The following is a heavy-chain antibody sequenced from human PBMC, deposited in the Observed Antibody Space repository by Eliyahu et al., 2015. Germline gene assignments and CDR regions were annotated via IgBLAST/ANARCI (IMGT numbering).Heavy chain of an antibody. Sequence: EVQLVQSGAEVKXPGESLKXSCKASXYTFSTYXIAWVRQVPGKGLEWMGXIYPGXSETRYSPSFXGQVTISADKSISTAYLQWTRLKASDTGMYYCARLGDNGWYFELWGRGTLVTVSS. CDR2: IYPGXSET. D-gene: IGHD1-1*01. V-gene: IGHV5-51*01. CDR3: ARLGDNGWYFEL. J-gene: IGHJ2*01. CDR1: XYTFSTYX.